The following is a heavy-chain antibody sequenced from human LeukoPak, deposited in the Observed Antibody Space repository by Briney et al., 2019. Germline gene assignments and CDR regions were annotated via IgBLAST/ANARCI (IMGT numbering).Heavy chain of an antibody. CDR1: GGSISSSSHY. V-gene: IGHV4-39*07. D-gene: IGHD1-26*01. J-gene: IGHJ4*02. CDR2: MYYRGST. Sequence: TSETLSLTCTVSGGSISSSSHYWGWIRQPPGKGLEWIGSMYYRGSTYHNPSLKSRVTISVDTSKNQFSLKLSSVTAADTAVYYCATTTIRLGYWGQGTLVTVSS. CDR3: ATTTIRLGY.